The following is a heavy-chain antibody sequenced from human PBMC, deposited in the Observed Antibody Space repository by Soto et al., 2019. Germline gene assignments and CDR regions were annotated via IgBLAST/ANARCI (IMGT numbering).Heavy chain of an antibody. J-gene: IGHJ5*02. CDR3: ASLIYSSGWNWFAP. CDR2: ISAYNGNT. D-gene: IGHD6-19*01. V-gene: IGHV1-18*01. CDR1: RGTFSSYA. Sequence: GASVKVSCKASRGTFSSYALCWVRQAPGQGLEWMGWISAYNGNTNYAQKLQGRVTMTTDTSTSTAYMELRSLRSDDTAVYYCASLIYSSGWNWFAPWGQGTLVTVSS.